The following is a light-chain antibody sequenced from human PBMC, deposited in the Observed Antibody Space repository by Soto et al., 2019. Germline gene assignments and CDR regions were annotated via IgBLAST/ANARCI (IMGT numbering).Light chain of an antibody. CDR1: SSDVGGDNY. J-gene: IGLJ1*01. CDR3: SSDAGRSIP. V-gene: IGLV2-8*01. Sequence: QSVLTQPPSASGSPGQSVTISCTGTSSDVGGDNYVSWYQQHPGKAPKLMIYEVSKRPSGVPDRFSGSKSGNTASLTVSGLQAEDEAYYYCSSDAGRSIPFGTGTKLTVL. CDR2: EVS.